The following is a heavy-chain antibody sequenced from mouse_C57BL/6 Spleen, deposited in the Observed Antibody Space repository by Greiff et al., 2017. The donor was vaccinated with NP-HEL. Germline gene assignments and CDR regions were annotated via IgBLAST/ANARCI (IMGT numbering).Heavy chain of an antibody. Sequence: EVQGVESGGGLVQPKGSLKLSCAASGFSFNTYAMNWVRQAPGKGLEWVARIRSKSNNYATYYADSVKDRFTISRDDSESMLYLQMNNLKTEDTAMYDCVRHPYGSGAMDYWGQGTSVTVSS. D-gene: IGHD1-1*01. V-gene: IGHV10-1*01. J-gene: IGHJ4*01. CDR1: GFSFNTYA. CDR2: IRSKSNNYAT. CDR3: VRHPYGSGAMDY.